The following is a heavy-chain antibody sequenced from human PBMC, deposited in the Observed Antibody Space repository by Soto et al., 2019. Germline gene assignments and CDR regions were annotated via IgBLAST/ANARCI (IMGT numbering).Heavy chain of an antibody. CDR3: AKVYGVTIFGVGDAFDI. CDR1: GFTFSSYA. D-gene: IGHD3-3*01. CDR2: ISGSGGST. Sequence: PGGSLRLSCAASGFTFSSYAMSWVRQAPGKGLEWVSAISGSGGSTYYADSVKGRFTISRDNSKNTLYLQMNSLRAEDTAVYYYAKVYGVTIFGVGDAFDIWGQGTMVTVSS. J-gene: IGHJ3*02. V-gene: IGHV3-23*01.